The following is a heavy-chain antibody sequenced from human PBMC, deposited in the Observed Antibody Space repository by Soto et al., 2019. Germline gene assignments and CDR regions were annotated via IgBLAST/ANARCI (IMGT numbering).Heavy chain of an antibody. J-gene: IGHJ4*02. CDR2: FDPEDGET. D-gene: IGHD6-13*01. V-gene: IGHV1-24*01. CDR1: WYTLTDLS. Sequence: ASVTVACQVSWYTLTDLSMHWVRQAPGKGLEWMGGFDPEDGETIYAQKFQGRVTMTEDTSTDTAYMELSSLRSEDTAVYYCATTAAAGPSYFDYWGQGTLVTVSS. CDR3: ATTAAAGPSYFDY.